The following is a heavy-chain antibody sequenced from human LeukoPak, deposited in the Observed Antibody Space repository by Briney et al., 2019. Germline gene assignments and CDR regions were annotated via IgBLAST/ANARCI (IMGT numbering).Heavy chain of an antibody. Sequence: SETLSLTCTVSGGSIRSYFWSWIRQPPGKGLEWIGYIYYSGSTNYNPSLKSRVTISVDTSKNQFSLNLSSVTAADTAVYYCARGALMEQWTFGFDYWGQGTLVTVSS. CDR1: GGSIRSYF. CDR2: IYYSGST. CDR3: ARGALMEQWTFGFDY. J-gene: IGHJ4*02. D-gene: IGHD6-19*01. V-gene: IGHV4-59*12.